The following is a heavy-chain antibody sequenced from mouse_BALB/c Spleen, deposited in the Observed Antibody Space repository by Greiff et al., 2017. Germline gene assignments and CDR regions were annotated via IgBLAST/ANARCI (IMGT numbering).Heavy chain of an antibody. V-gene: IGHV5-4*02. CDR2: ISDGGSYT. CDR1: GFTFSDYY. Sequence: EVKVVESGGGLVKPGGSLKLSCAASGFTFSDYYMYWVRQTPEKRLEWVATISDGGSYTYYPDSVKGRFTISRDNAKNNLYLQMSSLKSEDTAMYYCARARVYYYAMDYWGQGTSVTVSS. CDR3: ARARVYYYAMDY. J-gene: IGHJ4*01.